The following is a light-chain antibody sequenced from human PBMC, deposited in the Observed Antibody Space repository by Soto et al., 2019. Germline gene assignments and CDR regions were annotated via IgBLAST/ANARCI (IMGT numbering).Light chain of an antibody. J-gene: IGKJ4*01. CDR3: HQRSSWPLT. CDR2: DAS. CDR1: QTVGYY. Sequence: EIVLTQSPGTLSLFPGERATLSCRASQTVGYYLAWYQQKAGQAPRPLIYDASNSAPGIPARFSGSGSGTDFTLTISSLEPEDFAVYYCHQRSSWPLTFGGGTKVEI. V-gene: IGKV3-11*01.